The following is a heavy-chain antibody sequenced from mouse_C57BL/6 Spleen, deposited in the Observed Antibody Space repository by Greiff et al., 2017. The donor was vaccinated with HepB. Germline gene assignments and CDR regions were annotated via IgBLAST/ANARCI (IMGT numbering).Heavy chain of an antibody. V-gene: IGHV2-9-1*01. Sequence: VMLVESGPGLVAPSQSLSITCTVSGFSLTSYAISWVRQPPGKGLEWLGVIWTGGGTNYNSALKSRLSISKDNSKSQVFLKMNSLQTDDTARYYCARNEDYYGSTWYFDVWGTGTTVTVSS. CDR2: IWTGGGT. CDR1: GFSLTSYA. CDR3: ARNEDYYGSTWYFDV. D-gene: IGHD1-1*01. J-gene: IGHJ1*03.